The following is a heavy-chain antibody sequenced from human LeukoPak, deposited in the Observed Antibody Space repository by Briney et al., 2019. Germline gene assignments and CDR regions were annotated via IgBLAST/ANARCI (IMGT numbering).Heavy chain of an antibody. J-gene: IGHJ6*02. CDR3: VKDYGFKLDV. V-gene: IGHV3-7*01. Sequence: GGSLRLSCAASGITFSSYWMSWVRQTPGKGLEWVAKMNEDGSEKSYVDSVKGRFTISRDNARNSLYLQMNSLGAEDTAVYYCVKDYGFKLDVWGQGTAVIVSS. CDR1: GITFSSYW. D-gene: IGHD3-3*01. CDR2: MNEDGSEK.